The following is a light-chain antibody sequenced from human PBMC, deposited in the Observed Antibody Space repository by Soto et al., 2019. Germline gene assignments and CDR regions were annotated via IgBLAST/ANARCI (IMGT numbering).Light chain of an antibody. CDR2: AAS. V-gene: IGKV1-9*01. Sequence: DIQLTQSTSFLSASVGDRVTITCRASNGISSYFAWYQQKPGKAPKLLIYAASTLQSGVPSRFSGSVSVTELTLTNSSLQPEDFATYYCQQLKSYHLFGPGTKVDIK. CDR3: QQLKSYHL. CDR1: NGISSY. J-gene: IGKJ3*01.